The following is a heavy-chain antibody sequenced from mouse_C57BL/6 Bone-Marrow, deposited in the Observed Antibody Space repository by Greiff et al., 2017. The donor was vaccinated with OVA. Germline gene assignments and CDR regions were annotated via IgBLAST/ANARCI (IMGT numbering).Heavy chain of an antibody. CDR2: IFPGSGST. J-gene: IGHJ4*01. V-gene: IGHV1-75*01. Sequence: QVQLQQSGPELVKPGASVKISCKASGYTFTDYYINWVKQRPGQGLEWIGWIFPGSGSTYYNEKFKGKATLTVDKSSSTAYMLLSSLTSEDSAVYFCARCGTAVGGYYAMDYWGQGTSVTVSS. CDR1: GYTFTDYY. CDR3: ARCGTAVGGYYAMDY. D-gene: IGHD1-1*01.